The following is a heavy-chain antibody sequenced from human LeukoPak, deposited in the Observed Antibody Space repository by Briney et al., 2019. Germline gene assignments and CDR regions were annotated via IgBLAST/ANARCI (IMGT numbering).Heavy chain of an antibody. CDR1: GFTFSSYA. CDR2: ISSSGSTI. J-gene: IGHJ4*02. V-gene: IGHV3-48*03. Sequence: GGSLRLSCAASGFTFSSYAMSWVRQAPGKGLEWVSYISSSGSTIYYADSVKGRFTVSRDNAKNSLYLQMTSLRAEDTAVYYCARVRVTVTTLDYWGQGTLVTVSS. D-gene: IGHD4-17*01. CDR3: ARVRVTVTTLDY.